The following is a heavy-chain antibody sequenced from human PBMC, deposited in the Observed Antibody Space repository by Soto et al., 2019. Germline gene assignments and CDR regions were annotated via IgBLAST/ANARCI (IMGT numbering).Heavy chain of an antibody. CDR3: ARGYYYDSSGYYSNAYYFDY. D-gene: IGHD3-22*01. CDR1: GGTFSSYA. CDR2: IIPIFGTA. Sequence: QAQLVQSGAEVKKPGSSVRVSCKASGGTFSSYAISWVRQAPGQGLEWMGGIIPIFGTANYAQKFQGRVTITADESTSTAYMELSRLRSEDTAVYYCARGYYYDSSGYYSNAYYFDYWGQGTLVTVSS. V-gene: IGHV1-69*01. J-gene: IGHJ4*02.